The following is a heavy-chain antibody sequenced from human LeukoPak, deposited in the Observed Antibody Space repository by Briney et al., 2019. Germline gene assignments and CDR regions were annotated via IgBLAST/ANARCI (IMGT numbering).Heavy chain of an antibody. Sequence: PSETLSLTCAVSGVSISSGGYSWSWIRQPPGKGLEWIGYIYHSGSTYYNPSLKSRVTISVDTSKNQFSLKLSSVTAADTAVYYCARGLYCSSTSCFYDYWGQETLVTVSS. CDR3: ARGLYCSSTSCFYDY. CDR2: IYHSGST. J-gene: IGHJ4*02. CDR1: GVSISSGGYS. V-gene: IGHV4-30-2*05. D-gene: IGHD2-2*01.